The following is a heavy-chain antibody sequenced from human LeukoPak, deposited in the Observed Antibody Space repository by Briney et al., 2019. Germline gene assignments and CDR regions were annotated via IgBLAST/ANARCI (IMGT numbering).Heavy chain of an antibody. Sequence: SETLSLTCTVSGGSISSGGYYWSWIRQHPGKGLEWIGYIYYSGNTQYNPSLKSRITISVDTSKNQFSLKLSSVTAADTPVYYCWREKTAYYYDSSGYSEGAFDIWGQGTMVTVSS. CDR3: WREKTAYYYDSSGYSEGAFDI. V-gene: IGHV4-31*03. CDR2: IYYSGNT. D-gene: IGHD3-22*01. CDR1: GGSISSGGYY. J-gene: IGHJ3*02.